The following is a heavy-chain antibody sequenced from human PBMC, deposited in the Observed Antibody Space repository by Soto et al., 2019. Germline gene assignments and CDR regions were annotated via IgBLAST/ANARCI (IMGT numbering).Heavy chain of an antibody. CDR3: ARDLGQWLVRFGASGAFDY. J-gene: IGHJ4*02. V-gene: IGHV3-21*01. CDR2: ISSSSSYI. Sequence: EVQLVESGGGLVKPGGSLRLSCAASGFTFSSYSMNWVRQAPGKGLEWVSSISSSSSYIYYADSVKGRFTISRDNAKNSLCLQMNSLRAEDTAVYYCARDLGQWLVRFGASGAFDYWGQGTLVTVSS. CDR1: GFTFSSYS. D-gene: IGHD6-19*01.